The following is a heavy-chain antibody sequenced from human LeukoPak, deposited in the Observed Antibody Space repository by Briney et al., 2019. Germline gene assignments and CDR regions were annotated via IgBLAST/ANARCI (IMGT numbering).Heavy chain of an antibody. Sequence: SETLSLTCTVSGGSISNYFWTWIRQPAGKGLEWVGRIYAIGSTNYNPSLMSRVTMSVDTSKNQFSLNLNSVTAADTAVYYCARERGNLRGDAFDIWDQGTMVTVSS. CDR1: GGSISNYF. V-gene: IGHV4-4*07. CDR2: IYAIGST. J-gene: IGHJ3*02. D-gene: IGHD1-26*01. CDR3: ARERGNLRGDAFDI.